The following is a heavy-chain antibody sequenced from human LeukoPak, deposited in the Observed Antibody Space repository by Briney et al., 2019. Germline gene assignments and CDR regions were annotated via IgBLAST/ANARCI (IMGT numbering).Heavy chain of an antibody. CDR2: ISNSGSI. CDR3: ARGGNYYDSSGYNY. D-gene: IGHD3-22*01. J-gene: IGHJ4*02. V-gene: IGHV4-59*01. Sequence: KPSETLSLTCTVSGGSISYYYWSWIRQPPGKGLEWIGYISNSGSINYNPSLKSRVTISLDTSKTQFSLRLSSVTAADTAVYYCARGGNYYDSSGYNYWGQGTLVTVSS. CDR1: GGSISYYY.